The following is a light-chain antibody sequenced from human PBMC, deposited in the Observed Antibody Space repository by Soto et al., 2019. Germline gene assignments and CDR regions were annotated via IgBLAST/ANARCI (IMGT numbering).Light chain of an antibody. CDR1: QSISTY. CDR2: KAS. Sequence: DIQMTQSPSTLSASVGDRVAITCRASQSISTYLAWYQQKPGKAPKLLIYKASSLERGVPSRFSGSGSGTEFTLTISSMQPDNFATFYCQQYNGYSRTFGQGTKVDIK. J-gene: IGKJ1*01. V-gene: IGKV1-5*03. CDR3: QQYNGYSRT.